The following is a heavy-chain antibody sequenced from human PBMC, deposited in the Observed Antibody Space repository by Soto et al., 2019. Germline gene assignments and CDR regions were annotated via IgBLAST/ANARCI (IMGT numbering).Heavy chain of an antibody. Sequence: ASETLSLTCTVSGGSISSGGYSWNWIRQAQGKGLEWIGYIYHSGGTDYNPSLKSRVTISVDKSKNQFSLNLTSVTAADTAVYFCARDSLHGYYFDDWGQGILVTVSS. CDR2: IYHSGGT. D-gene: IGHD3-3*01. V-gene: IGHV4-30-2*01. CDR1: GGSISSGGYS. J-gene: IGHJ4*02. CDR3: ARDSLHGYYFDD.